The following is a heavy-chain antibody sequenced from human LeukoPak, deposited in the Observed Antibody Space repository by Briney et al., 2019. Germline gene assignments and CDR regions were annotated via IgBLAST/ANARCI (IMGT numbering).Heavy chain of an antibody. CDR1: GGTFSSYA. Sequence: VASVKVSCKASGGTFSSYAISWVRQAPGQGLEWMGGIIPIFGTANYAQKFQGRVTITADESTSTAYMELSSLRSEDTAVYYCARGSVDYGGNTRVTEFDHWGQGTLVTVSS. D-gene: IGHD4-23*01. CDR2: IIPIFGTA. CDR3: ARGSVDYGGNTRVTEFDH. J-gene: IGHJ4*02. V-gene: IGHV1-69*13.